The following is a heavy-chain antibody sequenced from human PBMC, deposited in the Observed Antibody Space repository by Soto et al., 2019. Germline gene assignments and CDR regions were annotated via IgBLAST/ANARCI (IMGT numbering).Heavy chain of an antibody. Sequence: QVQLVESGGGVVQPGRSLRLSCVASGFTFSSYAMHWVRQAPGKGLEWVAVISYDGSNKYYADSVKGRFTISRDNSKTLYLQMNSLSAEDTAVYYCVRDKSPYSSVWHNRHFDYWGQGTMVTVSS. CDR3: VRDKSPYSSVWHNRHFDY. CDR1: GFTFSSYA. D-gene: IGHD6-19*01. J-gene: IGHJ4*02. V-gene: IGHV3-30-3*01. CDR2: ISYDGSNK.